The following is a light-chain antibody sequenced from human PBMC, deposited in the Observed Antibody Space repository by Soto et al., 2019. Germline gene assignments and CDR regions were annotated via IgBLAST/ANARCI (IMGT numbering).Light chain of an antibody. Sequence: DIQLTQSPSFLSASVGDRVTITCRASHAISSYLAWYQQKPGKAPKLLIYAASTLQSGVPSRFSGSGSGTEFTLTISSLQPEDFATYYCQQLNSYPRVTFGGGTKVEIK. V-gene: IGKV1-9*01. J-gene: IGKJ4*01. CDR1: HAISSY. CDR3: QQLNSYPRVT. CDR2: AAS.